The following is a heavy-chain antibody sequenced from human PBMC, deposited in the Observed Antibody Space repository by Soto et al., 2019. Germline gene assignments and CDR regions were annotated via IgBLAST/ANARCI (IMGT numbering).Heavy chain of an antibody. D-gene: IGHD2-15*01. Sequence: QVQLVESGGGVVQAGRSLRLSCAVSGIFFSSYGMHWVRQAPGKGLEWVALISHDGSSMFYGDSVRGRFTISRDNSRDMVFLQMSGLRPEDTAHYYWMPPGSADHSDYWGQGTLVTVSS. CDR3: MPPGSADHSDY. J-gene: IGHJ4*02. CDR2: ISHDGSSM. V-gene: IGHV3-30*03. CDR1: GIFFSSYG.